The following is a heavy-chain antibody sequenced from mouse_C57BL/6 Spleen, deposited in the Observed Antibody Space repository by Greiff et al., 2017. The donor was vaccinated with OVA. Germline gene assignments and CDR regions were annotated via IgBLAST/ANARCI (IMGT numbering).Heavy chain of an antibody. D-gene: IGHD2-10*01. Sequence: VHLVESGPGLVQPSQSLSITCTVSGFSLTSYGVHWVRQSPGKGLEWLGVIWSGGSTDYNAAFISRLSIIKDNSKSQVFFKMNSLQADDTAIYYCARNLRYFDVWGTGTTVTVSS. CDR3: ARNLRYFDV. J-gene: IGHJ1*03. CDR1: GFSLTSYG. V-gene: IGHV2-2*01. CDR2: IWSGGST.